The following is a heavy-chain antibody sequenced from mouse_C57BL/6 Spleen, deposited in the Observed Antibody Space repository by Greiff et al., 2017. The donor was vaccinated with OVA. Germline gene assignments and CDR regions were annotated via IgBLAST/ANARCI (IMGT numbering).Heavy chain of an antibody. J-gene: IGHJ4*01. CDR3: ARPDGSTPYYAMDY. V-gene: IGHV5-17*01. CDR2: ISSGSSTI. Sequence: EVQLVESGGGLVKPGGSLKLSCAASGFTFSDYGMHWVRQAPEKGLEWVAYISSGSSTIYYADTVKGRFTISRDNAKNTLFLQMTSLRSEDTAMYYCARPDGSTPYYAMDYWGQGTSVTVSS. D-gene: IGHD1-1*01. CDR1: GFTFSDYG.